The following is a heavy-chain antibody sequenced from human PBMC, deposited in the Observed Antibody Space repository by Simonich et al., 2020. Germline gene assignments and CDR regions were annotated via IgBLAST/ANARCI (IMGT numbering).Heavy chain of an antibody. V-gene: IGHV3-21*01. Sequence: EVQLVESGGGLVKPGGSLRLSCAASGFTFRSYSMNWVRRDPGKGLEWVSAISSSSSYIYYADSVKGRFTISRDNAKNSLYLQMNSLRAEDTAVYYCARDAAGDYWGQGTLVTVSS. CDR1: GFTFRSYS. CDR3: ARDAAGDY. J-gene: IGHJ4*02. D-gene: IGHD6-13*01. CDR2: ISSSSSYI.